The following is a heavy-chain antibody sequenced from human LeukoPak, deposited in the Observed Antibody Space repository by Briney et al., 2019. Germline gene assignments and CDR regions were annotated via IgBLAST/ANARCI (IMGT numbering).Heavy chain of an antibody. J-gene: IGHJ4*02. V-gene: IGHV3-23*01. CDR1: GFSFITYA. CDR3: ATNRGGPYSSLDY. Sequence: GGSLRLSCAASGFSFITYAVTWVRQAPGKGPEWVSLITGGGDATYYADSVKGRFTISRDNSEDTLYLQMISLVAEDTAVYYCATNRGGPYSSLDYWGQGTLVTVSS. D-gene: IGHD6-13*01. CDR2: ITGGGDAT.